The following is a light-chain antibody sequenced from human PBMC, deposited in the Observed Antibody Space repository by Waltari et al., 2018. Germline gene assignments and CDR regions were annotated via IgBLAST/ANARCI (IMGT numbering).Light chain of an antibody. CDR1: SPNIASNT. CDR2: INN. V-gene: IGLV1-44*01. J-gene: IGLJ3*02. CDR3: AAWDDSLNGSNWG. Sequence: QSLLTPPPSASWTPGHRVTISCSGTSPNIASNTVSWYPQLPRTAPTLLIYINNRRPSGVPDRFSGSKSGTSPSLDISGLQSEDEADYYCAAWDDSLNGSNWGFGGGTKLPVL.